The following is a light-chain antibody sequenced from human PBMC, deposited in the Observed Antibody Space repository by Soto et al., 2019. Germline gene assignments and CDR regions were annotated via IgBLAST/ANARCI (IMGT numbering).Light chain of an antibody. CDR3: QQYGSSPIT. CDR1: QRVSNS. CDR2: DAS. J-gene: IGKJ5*01. V-gene: IGKV3-20*01. Sequence: EIVLTQSPGTLSLSPGERATLSCRASQRVSNSLAWYQHKPGQPPRLLIYDASSRATGIPDRFSGSGSGTDFTLTISRLEPEDFAVYYCQQYGSSPITFGQGTRLEIK.